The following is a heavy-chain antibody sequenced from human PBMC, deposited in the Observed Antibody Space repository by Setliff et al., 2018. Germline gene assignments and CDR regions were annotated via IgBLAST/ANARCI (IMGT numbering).Heavy chain of an antibody. CDR1: GYTFSNYG. Sequence: ASVKVSCKTSGYTFSNYGVRWVRQAPGQGLEWMGWISGYDGNTKYAQNLHGRVTMTTDTSTTTAYMELRSLRSDDTAVYYCARERIYDGLNYNGMDVWGQGTTVTVSS. V-gene: IGHV1-18*01. CDR2: ISGYDGNT. J-gene: IGHJ6*01. D-gene: IGHD3-3*01. CDR3: ARERIYDGLNYNGMDV.